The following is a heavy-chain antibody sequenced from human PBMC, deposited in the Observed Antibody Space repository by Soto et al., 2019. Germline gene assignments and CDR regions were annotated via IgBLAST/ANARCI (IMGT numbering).Heavy chain of an antibody. D-gene: IGHD5-12*01. CDR2: ISWNSGSI. V-gene: IGHV3-9*01. Sequence: SLRLSCAASGFTFDDYAMHWVRQAPGKGLEWVSGISWNSGSIGYADSVKGRFTISRDNAKNSLYLQMNSLRAEDTALYYCAKDMGEYSGYGGLDVWGKGTTVTVSS. J-gene: IGHJ6*04. CDR3: AKDMGEYSGYGGLDV. CDR1: GFTFDDYA.